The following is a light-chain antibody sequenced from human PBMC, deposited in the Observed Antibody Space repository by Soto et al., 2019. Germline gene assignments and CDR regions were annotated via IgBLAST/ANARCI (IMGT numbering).Light chain of an antibody. CDR2: GAS. Sequence: EIVMTQSPATLSVSPGERATLSCRASQTVTSNLAWYQQKPGQAPRLLIYGASTRATGIPARFSGSGSEKEFTLTISRLQSEDFAVYYCQQYDNWPPWTFGQGTKVEIK. CDR1: QTVTSN. V-gene: IGKV3-15*01. J-gene: IGKJ1*01. CDR3: QQYDNWPPWT.